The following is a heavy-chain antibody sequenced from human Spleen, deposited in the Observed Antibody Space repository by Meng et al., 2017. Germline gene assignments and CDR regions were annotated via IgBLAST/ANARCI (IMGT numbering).Heavy chain of an antibody. CDR3: AKGDLYYDSSGYYSYY. CDR1: GFTFRNYA. Sequence: GESLKISCAASGFTFRNYAMSWVRQAPGKGLEWVSGISGSGSGTYYADSVKGRFTISRDNSKNTLYLQMNSLRAEDTAVYYCAKGDLYYDSSGYYSYYWGQGTLVTVSS. J-gene: IGHJ4*02. V-gene: IGHV3-23*01. D-gene: IGHD3-22*01. CDR2: ISGSGSGT.